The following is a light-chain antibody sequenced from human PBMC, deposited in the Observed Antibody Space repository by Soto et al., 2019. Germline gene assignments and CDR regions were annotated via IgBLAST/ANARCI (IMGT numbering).Light chain of an antibody. CDR3: QQYNSFSRA. CDR1: QSIDSW. J-gene: IGKJ1*01. V-gene: IGKV1-5*03. CDR2: KAS. Sequence: IQMTQSPSTLSASVGDRVTITCRASQSIDSWLAWYQQKPGKAPKLLIYKASSLESGAPSRFSGSGSGTEFTLTISSLQPDDFATYYCQQYNSFSRAFGQGTKVEIK.